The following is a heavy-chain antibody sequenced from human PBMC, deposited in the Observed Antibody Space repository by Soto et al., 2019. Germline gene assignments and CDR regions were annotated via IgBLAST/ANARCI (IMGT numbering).Heavy chain of an antibody. CDR3: ARALLVAGTGHFDY. V-gene: IGHV4-31*03. CDR2: IYYSGST. D-gene: IGHD6-19*01. Sequence: SETLSLTCTVSGGSISGGGYYWSWIRQHPGKGLEWIGYIYYSGSTYYNPSLKSRVTISVDTSKNQFSLKLSSVTAADTAVYYCARALLVAGTGHFDYWGQGTLVTVSS. CDR1: GGSISGGGYY. J-gene: IGHJ4*02.